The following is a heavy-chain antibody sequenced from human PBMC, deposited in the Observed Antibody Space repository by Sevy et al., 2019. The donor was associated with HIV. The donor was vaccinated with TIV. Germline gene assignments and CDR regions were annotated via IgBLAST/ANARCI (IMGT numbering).Heavy chain of an antibody. J-gene: IGHJ4*02. Sequence: GGSLRLSCAASGFPFSNYAMSWVRQAPGKGLEWVSTLIGGGSRTYYADSVTGRFIISRDNSKNTLYLQMNSLRVEDTAVYYCARGKSGYGYGLDYWGQGTLVTVSS. CDR2: LIGGGSRT. CDR3: ARGKSGYGYGLDY. V-gene: IGHV3-23*01. D-gene: IGHD5-18*01. CDR1: GFPFSNYA.